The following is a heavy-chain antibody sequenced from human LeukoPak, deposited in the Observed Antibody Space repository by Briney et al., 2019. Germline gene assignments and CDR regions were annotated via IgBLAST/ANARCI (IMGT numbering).Heavy chain of an antibody. CDR1: GFTFSSSW. V-gene: IGHV3-7*01. CDR2: IKHDGSEK. D-gene: IGHD3-22*01. Sequence: GGSLRLSCAASGFTFSSSWMSWVRQAPGKGLEWVANIKHDGSEKHYVDSVKGRFTISRDNAKNSLYMQMNSLRAEDSSMYYCARVDYYDKYAFDIWGQGTMVTVSS. CDR3: ARVDYYDKYAFDI. J-gene: IGHJ3*02.